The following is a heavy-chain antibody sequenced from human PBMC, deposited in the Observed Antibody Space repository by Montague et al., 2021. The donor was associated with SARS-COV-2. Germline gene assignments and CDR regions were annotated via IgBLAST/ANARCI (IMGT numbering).Heavy chain of an antibody. Sequence: QSGAEAKRPGESLQISCKASGYNFRSYWIGWVRQMPGKGLEWMGRIYVSDSDARYSPSFQGQVTISADKSINTAYLQLRSLKASDTAMYYCARLEVATANYFDFWGQGTVVTVSS. CDR3: ARLEVATANYFDF. D-gene: IGHD5-24*01. V-gene: IGHV5-51*01. J-gene: IGHJ4*02. CDR2: IYVSDSDA. CDR1: GYNFRSYW.